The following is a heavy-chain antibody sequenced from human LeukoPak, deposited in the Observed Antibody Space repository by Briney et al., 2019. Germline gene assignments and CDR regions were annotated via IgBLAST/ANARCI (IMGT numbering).Heavy chain of an antibody. CDR3: AADRADFDSSGYALDY. V-gene: IGHV1-24*01. CDR2: FDPEDGET. CDR1: GYSLTELS. Sequence: ASVKVSCKVSGYSLTELSMQWVRQAPGKGLEWMGGFDPEDGETICAEKFQGRVTMTEDTSTDTAYMELSSLRSEDTAVYYCAADRADFDSSGYALDYWGQGTLATVSS. J-gene: IGHJ4*02. D-gene: IGHD3-22*01.